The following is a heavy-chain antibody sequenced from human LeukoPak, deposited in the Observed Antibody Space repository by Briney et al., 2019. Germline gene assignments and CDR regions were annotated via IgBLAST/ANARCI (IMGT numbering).Heavy chain of an antibody. V-gene: IGHV1-69*04. J-gene: IGHJ4*02. CDR3: VRDAYGSGKGYFDY. CDR1: GGTFSSYA. Sequence: SVKVSCKASGGTFSSYAISWVRQAPGQGLEWMGRIIPILGIANYAQKFQGRVTITADKSTSTAYMELSSLRSEDTAVYYCVRDAYGSGKGYFDYWGQGTLVTVSS. CDR2: IIPILGIA. D-gene: IGHD3-10*01.